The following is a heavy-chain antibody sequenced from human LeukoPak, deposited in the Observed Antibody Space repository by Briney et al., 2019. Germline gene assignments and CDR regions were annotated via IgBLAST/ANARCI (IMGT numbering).Heavy chain of an antibody. V-gene: IGHV3-21*01. CDR1: GFTFSSYS. CDR2: ISSSSSYI. D-gene: IGHD3-22*01. J-gene: IGHJ4*02. CDR3: TRDGDDTYYYGSSGYQIGY. Sequence: GGSLRLSSAASGFTFSSYSMNWVRQAPGKGLEWVSSISSSSSYIYYADSVKGRFTISRDNAKNSLYLQMNSLRAEDTAVYYCTRDGDDTYYYGSSGYQIGYWGQGTLVTVSS.